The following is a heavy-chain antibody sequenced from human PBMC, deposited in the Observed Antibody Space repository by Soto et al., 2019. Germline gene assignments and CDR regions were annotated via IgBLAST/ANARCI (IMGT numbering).Heavy chain of an antibody. Sequence: GGSLRLSCVTYGLTFTDYWMSWVRQAPGKGLEWVANIKQDESEKNYLDSVKGRFTISRDNAKNSLYLQMNSLRAEDTAVYYCARDRVHYDILTGYYSWFDPWGQGTLVTVSS. D-gene: IGHD3-9*01. CDR1: GLTFTDYW. CDR2: IKQDESEK. V-gene: IGHV3-7*01. CDR3: ARDRVHYDILTGYYSWFDP. J-gene: IGHJ5*02.